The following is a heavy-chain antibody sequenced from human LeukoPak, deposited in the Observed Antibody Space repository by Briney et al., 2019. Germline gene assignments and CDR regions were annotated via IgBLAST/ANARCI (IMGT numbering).Heavy chain of an antibody. CDR3: ARRGGQEQLIPYSLDY. Sequence: SETLSLTCTVSGGSISGYHLNWIRQPPGKGLEGIGYISTSGNTNYNPSLKSRVTISVDTSTNQFSLRLSSVTSADTAVYYCARRGGQEQLIPYSLDYWGQGTLVTVSS. CDR2: ISTSGNT. V-gene: IGHV4-4*09. J-gene: IGHJ4*02. D-gene: IGHD6-13*01. CDR1: GGSISGYH.